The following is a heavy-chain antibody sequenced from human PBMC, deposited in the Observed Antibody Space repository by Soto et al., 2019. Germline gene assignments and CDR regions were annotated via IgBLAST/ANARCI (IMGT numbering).Heavy chain of an antibody. D-gene: IGHD2-2*01. Sequence: SETLSLTCTVSNFSVLTSIYYWAWIRQPPGKGLEWVGTVYYTGTTYYNPSLQSRVTISIDTSKNQFSLNLNSVTAADTAVYYCARNWNLALVPAAYFDSWGQGTLVTVSS. CDR2: VYYTGTT. CDR3: ARNWNLALVPAAYFDS. CDR1: NFSVLTSIYY. V-gene: IGHV4-39*01. J-gene: IGHJ4*02.